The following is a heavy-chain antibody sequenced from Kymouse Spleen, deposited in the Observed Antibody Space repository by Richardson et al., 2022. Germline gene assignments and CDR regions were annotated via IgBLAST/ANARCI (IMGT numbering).Heavy chain of an antibody. CDR2: IKSKTDGGTT. V-gene: IGHV3-15*01. CDR3: TPTCRITGTFDY. D-gene: IGHD1-7*01. Sequence: EVQLVESGGGLVKPGGSLRLSCAASGFTFSNAWMSWVRQAPGKGLEWVGRIKSKTDGGTTDYAAPVKGRFTISRDDSKNTLYLQMNSLKTEDTAVYYCTPTCRITGTFDYWGQGTLVTVSS. J-gene: IGHJ4*02. CDR1: GFTFSNAW.